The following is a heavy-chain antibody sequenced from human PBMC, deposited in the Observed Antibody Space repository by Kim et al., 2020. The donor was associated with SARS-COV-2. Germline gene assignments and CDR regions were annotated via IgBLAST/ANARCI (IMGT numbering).Heavy chain of an antibody. V-gene: IGHV1-69*13. J-gene: IGHJ4*02. CDR3: GGDESTDAPFDF. CDR1: GGSVSNFG. Sequence: SVKVSCKASGGSVSNFGINWVRQAPGQGLEWMGGIIPILGTVTYAQKFQGRVTITADGSTNSAYLELSSLKSEDTAVYYCGGDESTDAPFDFWGQGTL. CDR2: IIPILGTV.